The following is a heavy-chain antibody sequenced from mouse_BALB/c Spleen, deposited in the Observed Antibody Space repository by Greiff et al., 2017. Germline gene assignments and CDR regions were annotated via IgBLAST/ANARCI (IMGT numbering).Heavy chain of an antibody. CDR3: ARVIRNWYFDV. Sequence: EVQRVESGGGLVKPGGSLKLSCAASGFTFSSYAMSWVRQSPEKRLEWVAEISSGGSYTYYPDTVTGRFTISRDNAKNTLYLEMSSLRSEDTAMYYCARVIRNWYFDVWGAGTTVTVSS. CDR2: ISSGGSYT. J-gene: IGHJ1*01. CDR1: GFTFSSYA. V-gene: IGHV5-9-4*01.